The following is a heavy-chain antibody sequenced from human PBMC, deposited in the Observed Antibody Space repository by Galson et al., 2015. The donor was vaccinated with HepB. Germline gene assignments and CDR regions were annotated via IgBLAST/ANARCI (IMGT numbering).Heavy chain of an antibody. CDR3: ARHQWDIIVDRFYYYYYGMDV. CDR2: IDPSDSYT. CDR1: GYSFTSYW. V-gene: IGHV5-10-1*01. Sequence: QSGAEVKKPGESLRISCKGSGYSFTSYWISWVRQMPGKGLEWMGRIDPSDSYTNYSPSFQGHVTISADKSISTAYLQWSSLKASDTAMYYCARHQWDIIVDRFYYYYYGMDVWGQGTTVTVSS. D-gene: IGHD2-15*01. J-gene: IGHJ6*02.